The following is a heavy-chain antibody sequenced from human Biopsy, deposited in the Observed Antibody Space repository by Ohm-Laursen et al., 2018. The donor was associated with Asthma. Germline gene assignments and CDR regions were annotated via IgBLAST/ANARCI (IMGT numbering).Heavy chain of an antibody. D-gene: IGHD5/OR15-5a*01. CDR3: ARDHCSALWAGVSTDNCYFDY. CDR2: IMPPFGLT. Sequence: SVKVSCKASEDTFSSYVISWVRQAPGQGLEWMGGIMPPFGLTNYAQRFQDRLTISADKSTRTAYMELRRLRSEDSAVYCCARDHCSALWAGVSTDNCYFDYWGPGTTVTVSS. V-gene: IGHV1-69*10. CDR1: EDTFSSYV. J-gene: IGHJ4*03.